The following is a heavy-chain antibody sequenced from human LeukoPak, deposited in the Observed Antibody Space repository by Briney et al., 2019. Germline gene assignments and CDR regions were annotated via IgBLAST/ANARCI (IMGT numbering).Heavy chain of an antibody. CDR2: IYYSGST. CDR3: ATTTSYDSSGYPPF. V-gene: IGHV4-39*01. Sequence: SETLSLTCTVSGGSISSSSFYWGWIRQPPGKGLEWIGSIYYSGSTYYNPSLKSRVTISVDTSKNQFSLKLSSVTAADTAVYYCATTTSYDSSGYPPFWGQGTLVTVSS. D-gene: IGHD3-22*01. J-gene: IGHJ4*02. CDR1: GGSISSSSFY.